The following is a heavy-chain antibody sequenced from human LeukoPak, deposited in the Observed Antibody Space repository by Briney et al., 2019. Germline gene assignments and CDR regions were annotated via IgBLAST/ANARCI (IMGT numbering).Heavy chain of an antibody. CDR3: ARDRGRYSSSSWFDP. D-gene: IGHD6-6*01. CDR2: ISAYNGNT. Sequence: ALVKVSCKASGYTFTSYGISWVRQAPGQGLEWMGWISAYNGNTNYAQKLQGRVTMTTDTSTSTAYMELRSLRSDDTAVYYCARDRGRYSSSSWFDPWGQGTLVTVSS. V-gene: IGHV1-18*01. CDR1: GYTFTSYG. J-gene: IGHJ5*02.